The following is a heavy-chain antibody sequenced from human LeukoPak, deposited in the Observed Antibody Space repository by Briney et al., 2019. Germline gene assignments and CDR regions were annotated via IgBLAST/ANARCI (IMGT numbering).Heavy chain of an antibody. CDR1: GYTFTGYY. J-gene: IGHJ5*02. CDR2: INPNSGGT. V-gene: IGHV1-2*02. D-gene: IGHD5-18*01. Sequence: ASVKVSCKASGYTFTGYYMHWVRQAPGQGLEWMGWINPNSGGTNYAQKFQGRVTMTRDTSISTAYMELSRLRSDDTAVYYCARAAMVQYNSFDPWGQGTLVTVSS. CDR3: ARAAMVQYNSFDP.